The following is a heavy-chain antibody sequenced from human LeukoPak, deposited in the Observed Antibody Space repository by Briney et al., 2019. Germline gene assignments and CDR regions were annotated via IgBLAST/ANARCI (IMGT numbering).Heavy chain of an antibody. CDR2: FYYSGST. CDR1: GGSINSYY. V-gene: IGHV4-59*12. Sequence: SETLSLTCTVSGGSINSYYWNWIRQPPGKGLEWIGYFYYSGSTSYNSSLKSRVTMSLDRSKNQFSLKLNSVTAADTAVYYCARGTKDYSYGMDVWGLGTTVTVSS. CDR3: ARGTKDYSYGMDV. J-gene: IGHJ6*02.